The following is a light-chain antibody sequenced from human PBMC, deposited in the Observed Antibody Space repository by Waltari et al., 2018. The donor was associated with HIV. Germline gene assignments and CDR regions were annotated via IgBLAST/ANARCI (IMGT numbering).Light chain of an antibody. CDR2: EVS. Sequence: QSALTQPASVSGSPGQSITISCTGTSSDVGNYNVVSWYQQHPGKAPKLMIYEVSKRRSGVSNRFSGSKSDNTASLTISGLQAEDEADYYCCSYAGSSTHVFGTGTKVTVL. J-gene: IGLJ1*01. V-gene: IGLV2-23*02. CDR1: SSDVGNYNV. CDR3: CSYAGSSTHV.